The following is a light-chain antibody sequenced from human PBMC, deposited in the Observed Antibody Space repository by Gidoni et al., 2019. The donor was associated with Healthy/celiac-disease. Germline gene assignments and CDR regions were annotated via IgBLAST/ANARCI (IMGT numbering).Light chain of an antibody. CDR1: SSDVGGYNY. CDR2: EVS. CDR3: SSYTSSSGLN. V-gene: IGLV2-14*01. J-gene: IGLJ1*01. Sequence: QSALTQPASVSGSPGQSITISCTGTSSDVGGYNYVSWYQQHPGKAPKLMIYEVSNRPSGVSNRFSGSKSGNTASLTISGLQAEDEADYYCSSYTSSSGLNFGTGTKVTVL.